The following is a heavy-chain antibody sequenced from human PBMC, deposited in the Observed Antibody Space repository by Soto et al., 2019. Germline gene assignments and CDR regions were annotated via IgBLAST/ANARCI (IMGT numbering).Heavy chain of an antibody. D-gene: IGHD6-19*01. CDR3: ARVVGSSGWYKVGWFDP. Sequence: SETLSLTCTVSGGSISSYYWSWIRQPPGKGLEWIGYIYYSGSTNYNPSLKSRVTISVDTSKNQFSLKLSSVTAADTVVYYCARVVGSSGWYKVGWFDPWGQGTLVTVSS. CDR2: IYYSGST. V-gene: IGHV4-59*01. J-gene: IGHJ5*02. CDR1: GGSISSYY.